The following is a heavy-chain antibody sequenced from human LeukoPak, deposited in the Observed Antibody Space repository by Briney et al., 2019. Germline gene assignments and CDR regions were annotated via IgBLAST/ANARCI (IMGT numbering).Heavy chain of an antibody. D-gene: IGHD1-26*01. V-gene: IGHV3-48*04. Sequence: PGGSLRLSCAASGFTFSSYNMNWVRQAPGKGPEWVSYISSSSNTIYYADSVKGRFTISRDNAKNSLYLQMNSLRAEDTAVYYCARGGAGASSKYNWFDPWGQGTLVTVSS. CDR3: ARGGAGASSKYNWFDP. CDR2: ISSSSNTI. CDR1: GFTFSSYN. J-gene: IGHJ5*02.